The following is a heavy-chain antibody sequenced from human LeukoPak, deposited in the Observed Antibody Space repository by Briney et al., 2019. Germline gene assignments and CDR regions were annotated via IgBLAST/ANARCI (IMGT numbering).Heavy chain of an antibody. V-gene: IGHV3-23*01. CDR3: AKAGRHDFPVSPVLDY. CDR1: GFTFSSYA. D-gene: IGHD2-21*02. J-gene: IGHJ4*02. Sequence: PGRSLRLSCAASGFTFSSYAMSWVRQAPGKGLEWVSAISGSGGSTYYADSVKGRFTISRDNSKNTLYLQMNSLRAEDTAVYYCAKAGRHDFPVSPVLDYWGQGTLVTVSS. CDR2: ISGSGGST.